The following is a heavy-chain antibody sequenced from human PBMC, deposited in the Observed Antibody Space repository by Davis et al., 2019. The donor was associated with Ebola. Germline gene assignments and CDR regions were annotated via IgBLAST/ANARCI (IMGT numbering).Heavy chain of an antibody. Sequence: AASVKVSCKASGYTFTGYYMHWVRQAPGQGLEWMGRINPNSGGTNYAQKFQGRVTMTRDPSISTAYMELSRLRSDDTAVYYCARDLYSTRALWFGNDDAFDIWGQGTMVTVSS. V-gene: IGHV1-2*06. CDR3: ARDLYSTRALWFGNDDAFDI. J-gene: IGHJ3*02. D-gene: IGHD3-10*01. CDR2: INPNSGGT. CDR1: GYTFTGYY.